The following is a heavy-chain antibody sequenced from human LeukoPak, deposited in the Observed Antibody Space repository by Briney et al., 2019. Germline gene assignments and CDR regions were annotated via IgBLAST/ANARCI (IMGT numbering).Heavy chain of an antibody. J-gene: IGHJ4*02. CDR2: ISTNGNT. Sequence: PSETLSLTCTVSGGSIRSGSFYWSWIRQPAGKGLEWIGRISTNGNTHYNPSLKSRVTISVDTSKNQFSLMLNSVTAADTAVYYCAMSSSVTRFDYWGQGTLVTVSS. CDR1: GGSIRSGSFY. CDR3: AMSSSVTRFDY. D-gene: IGHD6-19*01. V-gene: IGHV4-61*02.